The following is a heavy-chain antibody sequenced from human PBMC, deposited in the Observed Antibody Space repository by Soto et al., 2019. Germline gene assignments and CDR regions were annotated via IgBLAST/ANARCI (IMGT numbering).Heavy chain of an antibody. CDR1: GGTFSSYA. D-gene: IGHD3-22*01. CDR3: ARGLSITMIVDNAIDI. J-gene: IGHJ3*02. Sequence: SVKVSCKASGGTFSSYAISWVRQAPGQGLEWMGGIIPIFGTANYAQKFQGRVTITADESTSTAYMELSSLRSEDTAVYYCARGLSITMIVDNAIDIWGQGTMVTVS. V-gene: IGHV1-69*13. CDR2: IIPIFGTA.